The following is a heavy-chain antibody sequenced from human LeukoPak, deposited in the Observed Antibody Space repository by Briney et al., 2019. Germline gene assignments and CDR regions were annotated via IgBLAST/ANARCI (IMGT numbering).Heavy chain of an antibody. CDR3: ARAAGDYY. CDR2: INHSGST. Sequence: SETRSLTCAVYGGSFSGYYWSWIRQPPGKGLEWIGEINHSGSTNYNPSLKSRVTISVDTSKNQFSLKLSSVTAADTAVYYCARAAGDYYWDQGTLATVSS. CDR1: GGSFSGYY. J-gene: IGHJ4*02. V-gene: IGHV4-34*01. D-gene: IGHD3-10*01.